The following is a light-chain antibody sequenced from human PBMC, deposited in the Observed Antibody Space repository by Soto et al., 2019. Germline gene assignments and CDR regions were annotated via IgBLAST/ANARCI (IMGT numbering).Light chain of an antibody. J-gene: IGKJ2*01. CDR2: WAS. CDR1: QSVLYSSNNKNY. V-gene: IGKV4-1*01. CDR3: QQYYNTPYT. Sequence: DIVMTQSPDSLAVSLGERATINCKSSQSVLYSSNNKNYLAWYHQKPGQSPRLLLYWASTRESGVPDRFSGSGSGTDFTLTISSLQADDVAVYYCQQYYNTPYTFGQGTKLEIK.